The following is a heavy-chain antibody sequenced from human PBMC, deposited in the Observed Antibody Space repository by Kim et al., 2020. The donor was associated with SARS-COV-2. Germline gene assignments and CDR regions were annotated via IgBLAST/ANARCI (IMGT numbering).Heavy chain of an antibody. CDR3: ARLFITMVRGGREDAFDI. CDR2: IYYSGST. V-gene: IGHV4-39*01. Sequence: SETLSLTCTVSGGSISSSSYYWGWIRQPPGKGLEWIGSIYYSGSTYYNPSLKSRVTISVDTSKNQFSLKLSSVTAADTAVYYCARLFITMVRGGREDAFDIWGQGTMVTVYS. D-gene: IGHD3-10*01. CDR1: GGSISSSSYY. J-gene: IGHJ3*02.